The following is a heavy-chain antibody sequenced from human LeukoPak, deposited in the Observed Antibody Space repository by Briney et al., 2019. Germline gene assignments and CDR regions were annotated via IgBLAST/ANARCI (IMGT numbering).Heavy chain of an antibody. D-gene: IGHD3-22*01. J-gene: IGHJ6*02. CDR2: FDPEDGET. Sequence: ASVKVSCKVSGYTLTELSMHWVRQAPGQGLEWMGGFDPEDGETIYAQKFQGRVTMTEDTSTDTAYMELSSLRSEVTAVYYCASPNYYDSSGYFRGMDVWGQGTTVAVSS. CDR3: ASPNYYDSSGYFRGMDV. V-gene: IGHV1-24*01. CDR1: GYTLTELS.